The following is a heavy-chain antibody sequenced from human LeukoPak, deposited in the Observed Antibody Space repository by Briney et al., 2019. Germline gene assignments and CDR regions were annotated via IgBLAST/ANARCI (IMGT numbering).Heavy chain of an antibody. V-gene: IGHV3-30*02. D-gene: IGHD5-18*01. CDR3: AKGRATAVANWYFGL. CDR1: GFTFSSIG. J-gene: IGHJ2*01. CDR2: IRYDGSNK. Sequence: GGSLRLSCAASGFTFSSIGMHWVRQAPGKGLEWLAFIRYDGSNKYYADSMKGRLTISRDNSKNTLYLEMNSLRPEDTAMYFCAKGRATAVANWYFGLWGRGTLVTVSS.